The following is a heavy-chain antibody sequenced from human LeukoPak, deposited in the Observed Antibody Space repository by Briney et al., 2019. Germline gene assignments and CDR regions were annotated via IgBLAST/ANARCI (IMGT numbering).Heavy chain of an antibody. CDR1: GGSISSGDYY. CDR2: IYYSGST. D-gene: IGHD1-26*01. CDR3: ARHQWVPAFDI. V-gene: IGHV4-30-4*01. Sequence: SETLSLTCTVSGGSISSGDYYWSWIRQPPGKGLEWIGYIYYSGSTYYNPPLKSRVTISIDTSKNQFSLKLSSVTAADTAVYYCARHQWVPAFDIWGQGTMVTVSS. J-gene: IGHJ3*02.